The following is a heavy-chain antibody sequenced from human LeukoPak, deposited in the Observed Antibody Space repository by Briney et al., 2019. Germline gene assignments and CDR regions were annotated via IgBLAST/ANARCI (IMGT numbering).Heavy chain of an antibody. CDR2: IKQDGSEK. V-gene: IGHV3-7*01. Sequence: GGSLRLSCTASEFTFSSYWMSWVRQAPGKGLEWVANIKQDGSEKDYVDSVKGRFTISRDNAKNSLYLQMNNLRAEDTAVYYCARDSGYNYYGMDVWGQGTTVTVSS. CDR1: EFTFSSYW. J-gene: IGHJ6*02. CDR3: ARDSGYNYYGMDV. D-gene: IGHD1-26*01.